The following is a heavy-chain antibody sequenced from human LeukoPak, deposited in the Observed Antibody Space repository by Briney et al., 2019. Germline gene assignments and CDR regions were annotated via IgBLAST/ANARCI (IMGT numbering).Heavy chain of an antibody. CDR1: GFTVSDNY. J-gene: IGHJ5*02. V-gene: IGHV3-53*01. CDR2: MYSGGDT. Sequence: GGSLRLSCAASGFTVSDNYMSWVRQAPGKGLEWVSFMYSGGDTYYANSVKGRFTFSRDISKNTLYLQMNGLRTEGTAMYYCARDAPQVPAAGVLASWGQGTLVTVSS. D-gene: IGHD6-13*01. CDR3: ARDAPQVPAAGVLAS.